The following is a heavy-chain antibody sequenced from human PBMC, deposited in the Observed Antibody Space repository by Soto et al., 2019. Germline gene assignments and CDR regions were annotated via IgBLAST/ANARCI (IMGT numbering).Heavy chain of an antibody. V-gene: IGHV1-18*01. J-gene: IGHJ2*01. CDR3: ARVSSGRGLYFDL. CDR2: ISAYNGNT. D-gene: IGHD6-19*01. CDR1: GYTFTSYA. Sequence: ASVKVSCKASGYTFTSYAMHWVRQAPGQRLEWMGWISAYNGNTNYAQKLQGRVTMTTDTSTSTAYMELRSLRSDDTAVYYCARVSSGRGLYFDLWGRGTLVTVSS.